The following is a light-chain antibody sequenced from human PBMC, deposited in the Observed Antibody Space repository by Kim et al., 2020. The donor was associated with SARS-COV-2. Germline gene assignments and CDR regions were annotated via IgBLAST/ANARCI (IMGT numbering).Light chain of an antibody. CDR2: EAF. V-gene: IGKV3-20*01. CDR3: QQYGRLPYT. Sequence: EIVLTQSPGTLSLSPGEGATLSCRASQSVGSSLLAWYQQKPGQAPRLLIYEAFKRVAGIPDRFSGSESGTDFTLTISRPEPEDFAMYYCQQYGRLPYTFGQGTKLEI. J-gene: IGKJ2*01. CDR1: QSVGSSL.